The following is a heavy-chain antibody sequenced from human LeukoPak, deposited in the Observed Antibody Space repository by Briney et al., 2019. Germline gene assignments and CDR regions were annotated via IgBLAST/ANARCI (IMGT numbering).Heavy chain of an antibody. CDR1: GGSISSYY. V-gene: IGHV4-59*01. D-gene: IGHD3-3*01. CDR3: ARSQPFTTSDY. J-gene: IGHJ4*02. CDR2: SYYSWST. Sequence: PSETLSLTCTVSGGSISSYYWSWIRQPPGKGLELIGYSYYSWSTNYNPSLKSRVTISVDPSKNQFSLKLSSVTAADTAVYSCARSQPFTTSDYWGQGTLVTVSS.